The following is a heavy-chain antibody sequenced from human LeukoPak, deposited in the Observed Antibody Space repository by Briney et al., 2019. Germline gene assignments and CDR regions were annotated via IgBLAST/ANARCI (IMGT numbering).Heavy chain of an antibody. CDR2: SVLGSGNT. CDR3: LAQRGASLDDFSSTRLFDP. J-gene: IGHJ5*02. Sequence: TSVTVSCKASGCTFHTSAMQAVGQAGGQHLEWMGWSVLGSGNTVYSHKFHDRVIITRDMSTSTVYIDLYNLASGDPPVYYFLAQRGASLDDFSSTRLFDPGGQGTLVTVSS. V-gene: IGHV1-58*02. CDR1: GCTFHTSA. D-gene: IGHD3-3*01.